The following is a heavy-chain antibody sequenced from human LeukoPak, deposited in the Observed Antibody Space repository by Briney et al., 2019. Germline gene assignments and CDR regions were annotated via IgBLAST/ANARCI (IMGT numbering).Heavy chain of an antibody. J-gene: IGHJ4*02. CDR2: IYYSGST. CDR1: GDSISSSRDY. Sequence: SETLSLTCTVSGDSISSSRDYWGWIRQPPGKGLEWIGSIYYSGSTDYNPSLKSRFTMSVETSKNQFSLNLSSVTAEDTAVYFCARLERSGSYFLQVWGQGTLVTVSS. D-gene: IGHD3-10*01. V-gene: IGHV4-39*01. CDR3: ARLERSGSYFLQV.